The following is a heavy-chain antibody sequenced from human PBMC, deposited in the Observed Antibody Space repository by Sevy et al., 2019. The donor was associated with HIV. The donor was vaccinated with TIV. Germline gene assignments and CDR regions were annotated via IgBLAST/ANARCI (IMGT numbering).Heavy chain of an antibody. Sequence: ASVKVSCKASGGTFSSYAISWVRQAPGQGLEWMGGIIPIFGTANYAQKFQGRVTITADESTSTAYMELSSLRSEDTAVYYCARDLVVVAATLHYYYYGMDVWGQWTTVTVSS. V-gene: IGHV1-69*13. CDR2: IIPIFGTA. CDR3: ARDLVVVAATLHYYYYGMDV. CDR1: GGTFSSYA. D-gene: IGHD2-15*01. J-gene: IGHJ6*02.